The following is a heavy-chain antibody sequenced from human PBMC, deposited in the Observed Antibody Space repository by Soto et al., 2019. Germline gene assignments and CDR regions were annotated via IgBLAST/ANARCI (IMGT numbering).Heavy chain of an antibody. D-gene: IGHD3-3*01. Sequence: SVKVSCKASGGTFSSYAISWVRQAPGQGLEWMGGIIPIFGTANYAQKFQGRVTITADESTSTAYMELSSLRSEDTAVYYCAAGGFGVVINYYYYGMDVWGQGTTVTVSS. V-gene: IGHV1-69*13. CDR3: AAGGFGVVINYYYYGMDV. CDR2: IIPIFGTA. CDR1: GGTFSSYA. J-gene: IGHJ6*02.